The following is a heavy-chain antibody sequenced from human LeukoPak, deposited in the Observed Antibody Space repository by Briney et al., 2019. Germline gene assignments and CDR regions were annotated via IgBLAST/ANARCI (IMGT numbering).Heavy chain of an antibody. CDR1: GFTFSSYS. J-gene: IGHJ3*02. CDR3: ATPKSGDWEGAFDI. D-gene: IGHD2-21*02. V-gene: IGHV3-23*01. Sequence: GGSLRLSCAASGFTFSSYSMNWVRQAPGKGLKWVSAISGSGGSTYYADSVKGRFTISRDNSKNTLYLQMNSLRAEDTAVYYCATPKSGDWEGAFDIWGQGTMVTVSS. CDR2: ISGSGGST.